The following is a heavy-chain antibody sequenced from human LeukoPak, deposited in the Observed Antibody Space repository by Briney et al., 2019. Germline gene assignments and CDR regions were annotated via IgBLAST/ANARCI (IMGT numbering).Heavy chain of an antibody. D-gene: IGHD3-10*02. V-gene: IGHV3-21*01. Sequence: SGGSLRLSCAASGFTFSSYTMNWVRQAPGKGLEWVSSISTSSSYIYYADSVKGRFTISRDNAKNSLYLQMNSLRAEDTAVYYCAELGITMIGGVWGKGTTVTISS. CDR2: ISTSSSYI. CDR1: GFTFSSYT. CDR3: AELGITMIGGV. J-gene: IGHJ6*04.